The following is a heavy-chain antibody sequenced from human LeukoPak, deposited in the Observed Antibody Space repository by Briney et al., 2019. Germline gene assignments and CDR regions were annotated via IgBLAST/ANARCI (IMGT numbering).Heavy chain of an antibody. Sequence: SVKVSCKASGGTFSSYAIIWVRQAPGQGLEWMGGIIPIFGTANYAQKFQGRVTITADESTSTAYMELSSLRSEDTAVYYCARCSGGSCYSGGYFDYWGQGTLVTVSS. CDR1: GGTFSSYA. CDR2: IIPIFGTA. J-gene: IGHJ4*02. V-gene: IGHV1-69*13. CDR3: ARCSGGSCYSGGYFDY. D-gene: IGHD2-15*01.